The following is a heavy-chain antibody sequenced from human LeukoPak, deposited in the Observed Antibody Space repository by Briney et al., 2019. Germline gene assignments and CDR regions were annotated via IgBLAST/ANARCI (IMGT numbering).Heavy chain of an antibody. CDR3: AKDAVYGSGSVDY. J-gene: IGHJ4*02. Sequence: PRGSLRLSCAASGFTFSNYWMHWVRQAPGKGLVWVSRIKPDGSGTSYVDSVKGRFTISRDNAKSTLYLQMNSLGAEDTAVYYCAKDAVYGSGSVDYWGQGALVTVSS. V-gene: IGHV3-74*01. D-gene: IGHD3-10*01. CDR1: GFTFSNYW. CDR2: IKPDGSGT.